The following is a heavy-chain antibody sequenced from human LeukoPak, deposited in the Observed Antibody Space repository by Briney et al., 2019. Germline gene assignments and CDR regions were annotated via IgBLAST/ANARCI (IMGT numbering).Heavy chain of an antibody. V-gene: IGHV3-48*01. D-gene: IGHD3-10*01. Sequence: GGSLRLSCAASGFTFSSYSMNWVRQAPGKGLEWVSYISSSSSTIYYADSVKGRFTISRDNSKNTLYLQMNSLRAEDTAVYYCAKDLRITMVRGVPDYWGQGTLVTVSS. CDR2: ISSSSSTI. CDR1: GFTFSSYS. CDR3: AKDLRITMVRGVPDY. J-gene: IGHJ4*02.